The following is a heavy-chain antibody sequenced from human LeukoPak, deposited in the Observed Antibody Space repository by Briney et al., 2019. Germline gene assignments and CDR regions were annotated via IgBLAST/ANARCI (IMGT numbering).Heavy chain of an antibody. CDR1: GFTFSSFA. J-gene: IGHJ3*02. V-gene: IGHV3-23*01. CDR2: ISGSGGIT. D-gene: IGHD6-13*01. Sequence: GGSLRLSCAASGFTFSSFAMTWVRQAPGKGLEWVSTISGSGGITYYADSVKGRFTISRDNSKNTLCLQMNSPRVEDTAVYYCAKHLRQQDRNDAFDIWGQGTMVTVSS. CDR3: AKHLRQQDRNDAFDI.